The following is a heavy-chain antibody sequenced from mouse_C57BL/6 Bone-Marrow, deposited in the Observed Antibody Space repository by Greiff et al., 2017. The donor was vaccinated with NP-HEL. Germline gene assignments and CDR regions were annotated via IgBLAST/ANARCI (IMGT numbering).Heavy chain of an antibody. CDR2: IYPGSGST. V-gene: IGHV1-55*01. Sequence: VQLQQSGAELVKPGASVKMSCKASGYTFTSYWITWVKQRPGQGLEWIGDIYPGSGSTNYNEKFKSKATLTVDTSSSTAYMQLSSLTSEDSAVYYWARGGYGSLYAMDYWGQGTSVTVSS. J-gene: IGHJ4*01. CDR1: GYTFTSYW. CDR3: ARGGYGSLYAMDY. D-gene: IGHD1-1*01.